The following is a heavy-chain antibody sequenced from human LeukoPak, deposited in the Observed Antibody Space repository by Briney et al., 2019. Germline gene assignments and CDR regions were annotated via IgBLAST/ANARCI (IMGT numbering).Heavy chain of an antibody. V-gene: IGHV4-59*08. CDR2: IYYSGST. J-gene: IGHJ3*02. CDR1: GGSISSYY. D-gene: IGHD1-26*01. CDR3: ARHDPIVGTPDAFDI. Sequence: SETLFLTCTVSGGSISSYYWSWIRQPPGKGLEWIGYIYYSGSTDYNPSLKSRVTISLDTSKNQFSLKLSSVTAADTAVYYCARHDPIVGTPDAFDIWGQGTMVTVSS.